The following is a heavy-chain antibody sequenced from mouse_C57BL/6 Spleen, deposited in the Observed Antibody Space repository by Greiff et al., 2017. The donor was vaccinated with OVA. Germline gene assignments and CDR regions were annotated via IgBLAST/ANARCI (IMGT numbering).Heavy chain of an antibody. J-gene: IGHJ4*01. Sequence: VQLQQSGAELARPGASVTMSCKASGYTFTSYTMHWVKQRPGQGLEWIGDINTRRGYTKYNQKFKDKATLTADKSSSTAYMQLSSLTSEDSAVYYCAQSTMVTKAMDYWGQGTSVTVSS. D-gene: IGHD2-2*01. CDR2: INTRRGYT. CDR3: AQSTMVTKAMDY. V-gene: IGHV1-4*01. CDR1: GYTFTSYT.